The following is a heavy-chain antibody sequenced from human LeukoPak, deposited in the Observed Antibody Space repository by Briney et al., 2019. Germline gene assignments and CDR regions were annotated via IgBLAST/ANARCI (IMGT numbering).Heavy chain of an antibody. CDR3: ARGPYPLSPVVPAAIPFDY. CDR2: IIPIFGTA. V-gene: IGHV1-69*13. CDR1: GGTFSSYA. Sequence: SVKVSCKASGGTFSSYAISWVRQAPGQGLEWMGGIIPIFGTANYAQKFQGRVTITADESTSTAYMELSSLRCEDTAVYYCARGPYPLSPVVPAAIPFDYWGQGTLVTVSS. J-gene: IGHJ4*02. D-gene: IGHD2-2*01.